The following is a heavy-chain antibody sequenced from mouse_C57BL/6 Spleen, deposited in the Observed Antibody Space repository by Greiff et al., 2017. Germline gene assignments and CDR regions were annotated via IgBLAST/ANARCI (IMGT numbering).Heavy chain of an antibody. Sequence: QVQLQQPGAELVKPGASVKLSCKASGYTFTSYWMQWVKQRPGQGLEWIGEIDPSDSYTNYNQKFKGKATLTVDTSSSTAYMQLSSLTSEDSAVYYWAGYDGDCWYFEVWGTGTTVTVSA. CDR1: GYTFTSYW. D-gene: IGHD2-3*01. V-gene: IGHV1-50*01. J-gene: IGHJ1*03. CDR3: AGYDGDCWYFEV. CDR2: IDPSDSYT.